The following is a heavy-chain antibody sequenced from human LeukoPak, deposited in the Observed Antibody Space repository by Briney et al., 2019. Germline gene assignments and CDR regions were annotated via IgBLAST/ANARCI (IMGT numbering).Heavy chain of an antibody. CDR1: GGTFSSYA. V-gene: IGHV1-69*05. CDR3: ARGRRYYDFWSGYYREYFDY. Sequence: SVKVSCKASGGTFSSYAISWVRQAPGQGLEWMGGIIPIFGTANYAQKFQGRVTITRNTSISTAYMELSSLRSEDTAVYYCARGRRYYDFWSGYYREYFDYWGQGTLVTVSS. CDR2: IIPIFGTA. J-gene: IGHJ4*02. D-gene: IGHD3-3*01.